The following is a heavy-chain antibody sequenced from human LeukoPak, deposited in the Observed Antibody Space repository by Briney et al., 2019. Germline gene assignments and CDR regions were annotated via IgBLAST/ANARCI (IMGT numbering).Heavy chain of an antibody. Sequence: PGGSLRLSCAASGFTFDDYGMSWVRQAPGRGLEWVSGINWDGYSTAYADSVKGRFTISRDNAKTSLYLQVNSLSPEDTALYYCARARRGSSYYFDYWGQGTLVTVSS. V-gene: IGHV3-20*04. CDR1: GFTFDDYG. J-gene: IGHJ4*02. CDR3: ARARRGSSYYFDY. D-gene: IGHD3-10*01. CDR2: INWDGYST.